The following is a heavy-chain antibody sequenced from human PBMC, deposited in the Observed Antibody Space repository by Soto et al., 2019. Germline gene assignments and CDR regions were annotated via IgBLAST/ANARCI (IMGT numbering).Heavy chain of an antibody. CDR1: GYSFTSDY. Sequence: SVKGYCKASGYSFTSDYMHWRRQATGQGLEWLGIINPSGGSTSYAQKFQGRVTMTRDTSTRTVYMELSSLRSEDTAVYYCARDGPSDGDYYYYYYMDVCGKGTTVTVSS. D-gene: IGHD4-17*01. J-gene: IGHJ6*03. V-gene: IGHV1-46*03. CDR3: ARDGPSDGDYYYYYYMDV. CDR2: INPSGGST.